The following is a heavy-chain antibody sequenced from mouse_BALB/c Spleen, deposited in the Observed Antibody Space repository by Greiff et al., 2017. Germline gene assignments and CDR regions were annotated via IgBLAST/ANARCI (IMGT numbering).Heavy chain of an antibody. CDR3: ARGGDYGYDYAMDY. V-gene: IGHV1-63*02. CDR1: GYTFTNYW. Sequence: QVQLQQSGAELVRPGTSVKISCKASGYTFTNYWLGWVKQRPGHGLEWIGDIYPGGGYTNYNEKFKGKATLTADTSSSTAYMQLSSLTSEDSAVYFCARGGDYGYDYAMDYWGQGTSVTVSS. J-gene: IGHJ4*01. CDR2: IYPGGGYT. D-gene: IGHD1-2*01.